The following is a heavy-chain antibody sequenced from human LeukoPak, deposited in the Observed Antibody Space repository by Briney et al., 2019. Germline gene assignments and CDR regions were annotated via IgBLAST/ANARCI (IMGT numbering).Heavy chain of an antibody. CDR2: IIPIFGTA. D-gene: IGHD3-3*01. V-gene: IGHV1-69*06. J-gene: IGHJ4*02. Sequence: SVKVSCKASGGTFSSYAISWVRQAPGQGLECMGRIIPIFGTANYAQKFQGRVTITADKSTSTAYMELSSLRSEDTAVYYCTFAYYDFWSGYPHRFDYWGQGTLVTVSS. CDR3: TFAYYDFWSGYPHRFDY. CDR1: GGTFSSYA.